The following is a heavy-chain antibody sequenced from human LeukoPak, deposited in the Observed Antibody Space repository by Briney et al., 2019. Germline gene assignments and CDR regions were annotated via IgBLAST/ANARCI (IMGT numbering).Heavy chain of an antibody. Sequence: NPSETLSLTCAVYGGSFSGYYWSWIRQPPGKGLEWIGEINHSGSTNYNPSLKSRVTISVDTSKNQFSLKLSSVTAADTAVYYCARGLRAARLGDYWGQGTLVTVSS. CDR3: ARGLRAARLGDY. D-gene: IGHD6-6*01. CDR1: GGSFSGYY. J-gene: IGHJ4*02. CDR2: INHSGST. V-gene: IGHV4-34*01.